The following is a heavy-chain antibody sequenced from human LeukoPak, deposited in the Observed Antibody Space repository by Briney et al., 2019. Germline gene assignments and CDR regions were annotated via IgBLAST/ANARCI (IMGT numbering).Heavy chain of an antibody. V-gene: IGHV3-7*03. CDR2: IKQDGSEK. CDR1: RFTFSSYW. Sequence: GGSLRLSCAASRFTFSSYWMSWVRQAPGKGLERVANIKQDGSEKYYVDFVKGRFTISRDNAKNSLYLQLNSLRAEDTAVYYCARARGGYDFDYWGQGTLVTVSS. J-gene: IGHJ4*02. D-gene: IGHD5-12*01. CDR3: ARARGGYDFDY.